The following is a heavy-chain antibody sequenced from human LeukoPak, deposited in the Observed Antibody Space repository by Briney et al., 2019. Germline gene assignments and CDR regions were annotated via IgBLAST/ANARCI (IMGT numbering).Heavy chain of an antibody. CDR1: GYTFTSYG. Sequence: ASVKVSCKASGYTFTSYGISWVRQAPGQGLEWMGITNPSGGSTSYAQKFQGRVTMTRDMSTSTVYMELSSLRSEDTAVYYCARAPPIYYDSSGTHAFDIWGQGTMVTVSS. J-gene: IGHJ3*02. V-gene: IGHV1-46*01. D-gene: IGHD3-22*01. CDR3: ARAPPIYYDSSGTHAFDI. CDR2: TNPSGGST.